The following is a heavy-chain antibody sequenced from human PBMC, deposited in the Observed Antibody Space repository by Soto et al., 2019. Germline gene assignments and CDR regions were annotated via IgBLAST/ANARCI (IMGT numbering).Heavy chain of an antibody. CDR3: AKGAFMITFGGVIVRNYYYMDV. CDR2: ISGSGSST. Sequence: GGSLRLSCAASGFTFSSYAMSWVRQAPGKGLEWVSAISGSGSSTYYADSVKGRFTISRDNSKNTLYLQMNSLRAEDTAVYYCAKGAFMITFGGVIVRNYYYMDVWGKGTTVTVSS. D-gene: IGHD3-16*02. V-gene: IGHV3-23*01. J-gene: IGHJ6*03. CDR1: GFTFSSYA.